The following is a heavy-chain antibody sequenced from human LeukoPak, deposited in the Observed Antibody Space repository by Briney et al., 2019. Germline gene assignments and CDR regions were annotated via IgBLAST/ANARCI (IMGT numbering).Heavy chain of an antibody. CDR1: GFTFSNAW. CDR3: AKTMGAIDHDY. J-gene: IGHJ4*02. V-gene: IGHV3-23*01. CDR2: ISGSGGST. Sequence: GGSLRLSCAASGFTFSNAWMTWVRQAPGKGLEWVSTISGSGGSTYYADSVKGRFTISRDNSKNTLYLQANSLRAEDTAVYYCAKTMGAIDHDYWGQGALVTVSS. D-gene: IGHD1-26*01.